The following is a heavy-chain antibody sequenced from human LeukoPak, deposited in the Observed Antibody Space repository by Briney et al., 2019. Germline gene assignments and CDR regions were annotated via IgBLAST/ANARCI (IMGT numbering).Heavy chain of an antibody. CDR1: AGSITNYY. D-gene: IGHD4-17*01. J-gene: IGHJ4*02. V-gene: IGHV4-59*01. Sequence: KPSETLSLTCTLSAGSITNYYWTWIRQPPGRCLECIGYVYYTGSTYYNPSLKSRVTISVDTSRNQFSLKLNSVTAADTAVYYCARDSSTVTTRHFDYWGQGTLVTVSS. CDR2: VYYTGST. CDR3: ARDSSTVTTRHFDY.